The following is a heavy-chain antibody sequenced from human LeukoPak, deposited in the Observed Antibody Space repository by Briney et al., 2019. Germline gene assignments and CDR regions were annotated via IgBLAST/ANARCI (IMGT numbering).Heavy chain of an antibody. J-gene: IGHJ4*02. CDR3: SRRARIVVGATPGYFDY. D-gene: IGHD1-26*01. CDR1: GYTFTGYY. Sequence: ASVKVSCKASGYTFTGYYMHWVRQAPGQGLEWVGLINPKNGGSNYAQKFQGRVTMTRDRSISTAYMELSRLTSADTAVYYCSRRARIVVGATPGYFDYWGQGALVTVSS. CDR2: INPKNGGS. V-gene: IGHV1-2*02.